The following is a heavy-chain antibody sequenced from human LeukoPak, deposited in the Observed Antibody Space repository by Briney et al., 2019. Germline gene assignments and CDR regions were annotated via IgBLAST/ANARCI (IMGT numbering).Heavy chain of an antibody. D-gene: IGHD2-15*01. J-gene: IGHJ4*02. CDR1: GGSFSGYY. CDR3: ASPSSGGSRSDY. CDR2: INHSGST. V-gene: IGHV4-34*01. Sequence: SETLSLTCAVYGGSFSGYYWSWIRQPPGKGLEWIGEINHSGSTNYNPSLKSRVTISVDTSKNQFSLKMTSVTAANTAVYYCASPSSGGSRSDYWGQGTLVTVSP.